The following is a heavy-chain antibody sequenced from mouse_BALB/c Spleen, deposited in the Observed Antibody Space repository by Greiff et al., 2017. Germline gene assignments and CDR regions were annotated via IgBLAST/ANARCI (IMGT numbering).Heavy chain of an antibody. Sequence: EVQRVESGGGLVKPGGSLKLSCAASGFTFSDYYMYWVRQTPEKRLEWVATISDGGSYTYYPDSVKGRFTISRDNAKNNLYLQMSSLKSEDTAMYYCARDEDFAWFAYWGQGTLVTVSA. V-gene: IGHV5-4*02. CDR2: ISDGGSYT. J-gene: IGHJ3*01. CDR1: GFTFSDYY. CDR3: ARDEDFAWFAY.